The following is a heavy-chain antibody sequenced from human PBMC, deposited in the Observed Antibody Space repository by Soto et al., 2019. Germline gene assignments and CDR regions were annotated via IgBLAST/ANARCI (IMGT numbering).Heavy chain of an antibody. CDR3: VTRGSFDC. Sequence: EVQLVESGGGLVQPGGSLRLSCAASGFIVSSNYMTWVRQAPGKGLEWVSVIYSGGSTYYADSVKGRFTISRDNSKNTLYLQMNSLRAEDTAMYYFVTRGSFDCWGQATLVTVSS. CDR2: IYSGGST. D-gene: IGHD1-26*01. V-gene: IGHV3-66*01. CDR1: GFIVSSNY. J-gene: IGHJ4*02.